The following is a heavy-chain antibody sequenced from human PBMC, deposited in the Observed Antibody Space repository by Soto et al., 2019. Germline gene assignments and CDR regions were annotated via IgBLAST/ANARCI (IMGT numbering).Heavy chain of an antibody. CDR1: GRXISSYY. Sequence: SETLSLTCTVSGRXISSYYWSWIRQPPGKGLEWIGYIYYSGSTYYNPSLKSRVTISVDTSKNQFSLKLSSVTAADTAVYYCASSYGDYVSYWGQGTLVTVSS. D-gene: IGHD4-17*01. V-gene: IGHV4-59*08. CDR3: ASSYGDYVSY. J-gene: IGHJ4*02. CDR2: IYYSGST.